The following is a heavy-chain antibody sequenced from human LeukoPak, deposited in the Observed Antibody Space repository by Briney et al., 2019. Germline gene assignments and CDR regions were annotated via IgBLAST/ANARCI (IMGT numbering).Heavy chain of an antibody. CDR1: GFTFSSYS. D-gene: IGHD1-26*01. CDR3: ARDHTSGSYLNYYYYGMDV. V-gene: IGHV3-21*01. J-gene: IGHJ6*02. CDR2: ISSSSSYI. Sequence: GGSLRLSCAASGFTFSSYSMNWVRQAPGKGLEWVSSISSSSSYIYYADSVKGRFTISRGNAKNSLYLQMNSLRAEDTAVYYCARDHTSGSYLNYYYYGMDVWGQGTTVTVSS.